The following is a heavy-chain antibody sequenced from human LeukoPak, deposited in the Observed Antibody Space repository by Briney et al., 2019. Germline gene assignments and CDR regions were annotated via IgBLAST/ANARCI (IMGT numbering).Heavy chain of an antibody. CDR2: FDPEDGET. D-gene: IGHD5-18*01. Sequence: ASVKVSCKVSGYTLTELSMHWVRQAPGKGLEWMGGFDPEDGETIYAQKFQGRVTMTEDTSTDTAYMELSSLRSEDTAAYYCAAARGYSYATRAFDIWGQGTMVTVSS. CDR1: GYTLTELS. CDR3: AAARGYSYATRAFDI. J-gene: IGHJ3*02. V-gene: IGHV1-24*01.